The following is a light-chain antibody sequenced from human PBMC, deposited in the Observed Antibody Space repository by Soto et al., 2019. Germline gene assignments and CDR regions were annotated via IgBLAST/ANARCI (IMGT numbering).Light chain of an antibody. Sequence: QSVLTQPASVSGSPGQSITISCTGTSGDVDAFDYVSWYQQHPGKAPKLMIFEVSDRPSGVSDRFSGSKSGSTASPTISGLQAEDEADYFCTSFTSSSTQVFGTGTKVTVL. CDR1: SGDVDAFDY. CDR2: EVS. V-gene: IGLV2-14*01. CDR3: TSFTSSSTQV. J-gene: IGLJ1*01.